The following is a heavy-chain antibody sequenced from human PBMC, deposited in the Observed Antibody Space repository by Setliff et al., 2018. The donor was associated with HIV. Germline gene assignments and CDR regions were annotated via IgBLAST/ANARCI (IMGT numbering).Heavy chain of an antibody. CDR1: GGTFSSYA. CDR3: ARGPVTTVGWFDP. Sequence: SVKVSCKASGGTFSSYAISWVRQAPGQGLEWMGGIIPIFGTANYAQKFRGRVTITTDESTSTAYMELSSLRSEDTAVYYCARGPVTTVGWFDPWGQGTLVTVSS. J-gene: IGHJ5*02. V-gene: IGHV1-69*05. CDR2: IIPIFGTA. D-gene: IGHD4-17*01.